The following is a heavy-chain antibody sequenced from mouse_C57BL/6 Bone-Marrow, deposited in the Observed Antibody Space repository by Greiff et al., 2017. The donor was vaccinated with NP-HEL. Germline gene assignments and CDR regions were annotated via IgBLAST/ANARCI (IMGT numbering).Heavy chain of an antibody. J-gene: IGHJ1*03. CDR2: ISYSGNT. CDR1: GYSITSDY. Sequence: EVKLQESGPGLAKPSQTLSLTCSVTGYSITSDYWNWIRKFPGNKLEYMGYISYSGNTYYNPSLKSRISITRDTSKNQYYLQLNSVTTEDTATYYCARYPYYYGSSYYWYFDVWGTGTTVTVSS. D-gene: IGHD1-1*01. CDR3: ARYPYYYGSSYYWYFDV. V-gene: IGHV3-8*01.